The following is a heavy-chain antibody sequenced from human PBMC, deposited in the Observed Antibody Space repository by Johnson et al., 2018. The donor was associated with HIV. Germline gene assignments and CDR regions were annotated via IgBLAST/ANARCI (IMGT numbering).Heavy chain of an antibody. D-gene: IGHD5-18*01. Sequence: QVQLVESGGGVVQPGRSLRLSCAASGFTFSSYAMHWVRQAPGKGLEWVAVISYDGSNKYYADSVKGRFTISRDNSKNTLYLQMNSLRAEDTAVYYCSRDRGGYSDGYDSDAFDIWGQGTMVTVSS. J-gene: IGHJ3*02. CDR1: GFTFSSYA. V-gene: IGHV3-30-3*01. CDR3: SRDRGGYSDGYDSDAFDI. CDR2: ISYDGSNK.